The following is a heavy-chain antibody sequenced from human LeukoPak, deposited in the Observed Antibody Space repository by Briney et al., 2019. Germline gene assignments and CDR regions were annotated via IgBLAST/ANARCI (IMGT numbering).Heavy chain of an antibody. CDR3: AKSKWWELLTDY. CDR1: GFTFSSYA. D-gene: IGHD1-26*01. CDR2: ISYDGSNK. Sequence: PGGSLRLSCAASGFTFSSYAMHWVRQAPGKGLEWVAVISYDGSNKYYADSVKGRFTISRDNSKNTLYLQMNSLRAEDTAVYYCAKSKWWELLTDYWGQGTLVTVSS. V-gene: IGHV3-30-3*01. J-gene: IGHJ4*02.